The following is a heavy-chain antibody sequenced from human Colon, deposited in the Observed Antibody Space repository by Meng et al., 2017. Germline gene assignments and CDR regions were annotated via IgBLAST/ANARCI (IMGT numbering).Heavy chain of an antibody. J-gene: IGHJ4*02. CDR3: ARDNWGSLDY. Sequence: QGQRPESGPGLVRPSGTLSLPCTVSGASVSDTTYAWSWIRQPPGKGLEWIGYGSTNHNPSLKSRVTISVDTSKNQFSLTLNSVTAADTAVYYCARDNWGSLDYWGQGTLVTVSS. CDR2: GST. V-gene: IGHV4-61*01. CDR1: GASVSDTTYA. D-gene: IGHD7-27*01.